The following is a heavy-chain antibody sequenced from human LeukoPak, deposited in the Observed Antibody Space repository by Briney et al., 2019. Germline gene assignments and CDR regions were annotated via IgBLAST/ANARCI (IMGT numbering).Heavy chain of an antibody. CDR3: AGYIGSNPDY. D-gene: IGHD1-26*01. CDR2: IIYSGIKT. J-gene: IGHJ4*02. CDR1: GFTFSNYA. V-gene: IGHV3-23*01. Sequence: GGPLRLSCAASGFTFSNYAMSWVRQAPGKGLEWVSVIIYSGIKTYYADSVKGRFTISRDNSKNTLYLQMNSLRAEDTAVYYCAGYIGSNPDYWGQGTLVTVSS.